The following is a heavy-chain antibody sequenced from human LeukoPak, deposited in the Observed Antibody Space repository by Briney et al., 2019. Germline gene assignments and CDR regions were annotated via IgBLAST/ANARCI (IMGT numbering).Heavy chain of an antibody. CDR2: IIPIFGTA. CDR3: ARAYYDSSGLYYYYYYGMDV. J-gene: IGHJ6*02. V-gene: IGHV1-69*13. CDR1: GGTFSSYA. Sequence: ASVKVSCKASGGTFSSYAISWVRQAPGQGLEWMGGIIPIFGTANYAQKFQGRVTITADESTSTAYMELSSLRSEDTAVYYCARAYYDSSGLYYYYYYGMDVWGQGTTVTVS. D-gene: IGHD3-22*01.